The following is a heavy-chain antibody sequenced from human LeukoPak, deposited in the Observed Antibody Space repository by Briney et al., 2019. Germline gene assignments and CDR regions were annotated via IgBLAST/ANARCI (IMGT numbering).Heavy chain of an antibody. CDR2: ISAYNGNT. J-gene: IGHJ4*02. V-gene: IGHV1-18*04. CDR1: GYTFTSYG. Sequence: ALVKVSCKASGYTFTSYGISWVRQAPGQGLEWMGWISAYNGNTNYAQKLQGRVTMTTDTSTSTAYMELRSLRSDDTAVYYCARNPLRPDYDYVWGSYRQEYYFDYWGQGTLVTVSS. CDR3: ARNPLRPDYDYVWGSYRQEYYFDY. D-gene: IGHD3-16*02.